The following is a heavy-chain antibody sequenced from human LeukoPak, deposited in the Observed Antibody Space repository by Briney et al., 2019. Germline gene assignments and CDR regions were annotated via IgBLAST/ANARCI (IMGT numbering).Heavy chain of an antibody. V-gene: IGHV1-24*01. D-gene: IGHD3-22*01. CDR2: FDPEDGET. CDR1: GYTLTELS. Sequence: GASVKVSCKVSGYTLTELSMHWVRRAPGKGLEWMGGFDPEDGETIYAQKFQGRVTMTEDTSTDTAYMELSSLRSEDTAVYYCATGSQYYYDSSGYYNAFDIWGQGTMVTVSS. J-gene: IGHJ3*02. CDR3: ATGSQYYYDSSGYYNAFDI.